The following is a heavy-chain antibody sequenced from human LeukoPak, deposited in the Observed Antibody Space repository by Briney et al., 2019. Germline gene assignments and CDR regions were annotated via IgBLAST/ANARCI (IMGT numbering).Heavy chain of an antibody. J-gene: IGHJ4*02. V-gene: IGHV1-18*01. D-gene: IGHD5-18*01. Sequence: RASVKVSFKASGYTFTSYGISWVRQAPGRGLEWMGWISPYNGNTDYAQKLQGRVTMATDTSTSTAYMELRSLRSDDTAVYYCARNRGYSYGYGDYWGQGTLVTVSS. CDR1: GYTFTSYG. CDR3: ARNRGYSYGYGDY. CDR2: ISPYNGNT.